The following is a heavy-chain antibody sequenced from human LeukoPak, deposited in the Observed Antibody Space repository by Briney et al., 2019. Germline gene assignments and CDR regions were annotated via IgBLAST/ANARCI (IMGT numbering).Heavy chain of an antibody. CDR3: ARAGGGYGYFDY. Sequence: GGSLRLSCAASGFTFSGYNINWVRQAPGKGLEWVSYISSSSSTIYYVESVRGRFTISRDNAKNALYLQMNSLRAEDTAVYYCARAGGGYGYFDYWGQGTLVTVSS. CDR1: GFTFSGYN. D-gene: IGHD3-22*01. CDR2: ISSSSSTI. J-gene: IGHJ4*02. V-gene: IGHV3-48*04.